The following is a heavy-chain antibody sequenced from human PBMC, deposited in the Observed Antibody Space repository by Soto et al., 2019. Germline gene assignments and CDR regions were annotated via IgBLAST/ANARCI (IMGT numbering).Heavy chain of an antibody. CDR3: AXXXGXXXXXXXXGMDV. V-gene: IGHV3-30*03. J-gene: IGHJ6*02. CDR2: TSFDGNKK. CDR1: GFTFSDFA. Sequence: QVQLVESGGTVVQPGRSVRLSCAASGFTFSDFAIHWVRQAAGKGLQWLAVTSFDGNKKYYADSVKGRLTISRDNSKNTLYLQMNSLTSDDTAVXYXAXXXGXXXXXXXXGMDVWGQGTTVTVSS.